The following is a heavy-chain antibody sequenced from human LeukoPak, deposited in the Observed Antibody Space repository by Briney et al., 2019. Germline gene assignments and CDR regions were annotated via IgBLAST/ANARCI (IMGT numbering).Heavy chain of an antibody. D-gene: IGHD3-3*01. CDR1: GFTFSIYN. CDR2: INSGGTVT. Sequence: GGSLRLSCAASGFTFSIYNMNWVRQAPGKGLEWVSRINSGGTVTNYADSVKGRLTISRDNAKNTLYLQMNSLRAEDTAVYYCARDGDGNYFDYWGQGTLVTVSS. CDR3: ARDGDGNYFDY. J-gene: IGHJ4*02. V-gene: IGHV3-74*01.